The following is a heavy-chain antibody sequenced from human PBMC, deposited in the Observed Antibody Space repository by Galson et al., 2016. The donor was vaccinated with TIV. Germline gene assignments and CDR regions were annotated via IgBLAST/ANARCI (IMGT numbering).Heavy chain of an antibody. V-gene: IGHV4-38-2*01. D-gene: IGHD3-3*01. CDR2: IYHTGST. CDR3: ARGGSGYYQVFDY. Sequence: ETLSLTCAVSGDSISSGYFWGWIRQPPGKGLEWIGSIYHTGSTYYKPSLKSRVTISVDTSKNQFSLRLTSVTAADTAVYYCARGGSGYYQVFDYWGQGTLVTVSS. CDR1: GDSISSGYF. J-gene: IGHJ4*02.